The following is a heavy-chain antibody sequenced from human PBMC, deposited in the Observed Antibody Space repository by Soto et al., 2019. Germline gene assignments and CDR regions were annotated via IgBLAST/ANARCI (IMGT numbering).Heavy chain of an antibody. Sequence: PSETLSLTCVVYGGSFSGYYWSGIRQSPGKGLEWIGGINHRGSTNYNPSLESRVTISVDTSKNQFSLKLPSVTAADTAMYYCARDGFCTSTTCRVGNWFDPWGQGTLVTVSS. CDR1: GGSFSGYY. CDR3: ARDGFCTSTTCRVGNWFDP. V-gene: IGHV4-34*01. CDR2: INHRGST. J-gene: IGHJ5*02. D-gene: IGHD2-2*01.